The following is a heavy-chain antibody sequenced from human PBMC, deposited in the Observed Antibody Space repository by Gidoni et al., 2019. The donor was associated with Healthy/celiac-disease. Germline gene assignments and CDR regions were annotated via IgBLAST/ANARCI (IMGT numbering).Heavy chain of an antibody. D-gene: IGHD5-18*01. Sequence: QVQLVQSGAEVKKPGSSVKVSCKASGGTFSSYAISWVRQAPGQGLEWMGGIIPIFGTANYAQKFQGRVTITADESTSTAYMELSSLRSEDTAVYYCARERVRGYSYGQFYYYYGMDVWGQGTTVTVSS. CDR2: IIPIFGTA. V-gene: IGHV1-69*01. J-gene: IGHJ6*02. CDR3: ARERVRGYSYGQFYYYYGMDV. CDR1: GGTFSSYA.